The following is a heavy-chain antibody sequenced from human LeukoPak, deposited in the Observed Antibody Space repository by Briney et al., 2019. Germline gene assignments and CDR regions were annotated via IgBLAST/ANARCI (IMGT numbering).Heavy chain of an antibody. CDR2: IYYSGSA. J-gene: IGHJ6*04. CDR1: GGSLSSYY. CDR3: ARDRGFSSAGGGDYYYGMDV. D-gene: IGHD3-22*01. Sequence: PSETLSLTCTVSGGSLSSYYWSWIRQPPGKRLEWIGYIYYSGSAIYNPSLRSRVTISRDTSKNQFSLKLNSVTAADTAMYYCARDRGFSSAGGGDYYYGMDVWGKGTTVTVSS. V-gene: IGHV4-59*01.